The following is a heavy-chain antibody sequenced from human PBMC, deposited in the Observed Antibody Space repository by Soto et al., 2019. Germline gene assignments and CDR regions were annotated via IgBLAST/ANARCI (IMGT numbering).Heavy chain of an antibody. CDR1: GFTFSSYD. Sequence: EVQLVESGGGLVQPGGSLRLSCAASGFTFSSYDMNWVRQAPGKGLECVSYTSSSGSTIYYADSVKGRFTVSRDNAKSSLYLQMNSLRAEDTAVYYCAAIVVVPAAPMDAWGQGTTVTVSS. CDR3: AAIVVVPAAPMDA. J-gene: IGHJ6*02. D-gene: IGHD2-2*01. CDR2: TSSSGSTI. V-gene: IGHV3-48*03.